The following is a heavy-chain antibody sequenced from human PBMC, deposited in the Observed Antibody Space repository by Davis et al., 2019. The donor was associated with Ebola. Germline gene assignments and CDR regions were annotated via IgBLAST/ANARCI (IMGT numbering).Heavy chain of an antibody. J-gene: IGHJ3*02. D-gene: IGHD3-16*02. CDR3: AGGFTYDYVWGSYRYTQDAFDM. CDR1: GGSISSYY. CDR2: IYTSGST. Sequence: PSETLSLTCTVSGGSISSYYWSWIRQPAGKGLEWIGRIYTSGSTNYNPSLKSRVTMSVDTSKNQFSLQLSSVTAADTALYYCAGGFTYDYVWGSYRYTQDAFDMWGQGTMVTVSS. V-gene: IGHV4-4*07.